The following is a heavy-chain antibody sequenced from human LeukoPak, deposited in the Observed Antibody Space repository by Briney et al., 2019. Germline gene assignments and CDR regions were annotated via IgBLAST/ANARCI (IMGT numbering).Heavy chain of an antibody. CDR3: ARETCYDFSSGYCLLGAFDP. V-gene: IGHV3-48*01. J-gene: IGHJ5*02. Sequence: GGSLRLSCAASGFTFSSYSMNWVRQAPGKGLEWGSYISSSSSTIYYADSVKGRFTISRDDAKNSLYLQMNSLRAEDTAVYYCARETCYDFSSGYCLLGAFDPWGQGTLVTVSS. D-gene: IGHD3-3*01. CDR1: GFTFSSYS. CDR2: ISSSSSTI.